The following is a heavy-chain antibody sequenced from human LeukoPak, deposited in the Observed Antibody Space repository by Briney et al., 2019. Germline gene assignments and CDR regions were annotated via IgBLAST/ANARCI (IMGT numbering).Heavy chain of an antibody. CDR2: ISAYNGNT. V-gene: IGHV1-18*01. J-gene: IGHJ5*02. D-gene: IGHD3-10*01. CDR3: AIRLWFGELGDWFDP. CDR1: GYTFTSYG. Sequence: ASVKVSRKASGYTFTSYGISWVRQAPGQGLEWMGWISAYNGNTNYAQKLQGRVTMTTDTSTSTAYMELRSLRSDDTAVYYCAIRLWFGELGDWFDPCGQGTLVTVSS.